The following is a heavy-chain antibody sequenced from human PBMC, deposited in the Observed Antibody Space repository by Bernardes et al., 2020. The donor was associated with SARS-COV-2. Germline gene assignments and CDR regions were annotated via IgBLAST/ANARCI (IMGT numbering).Heavy chain of an antibody. CDR1: GYTFTSYD. D-gene: IGHD3-10*01. CDR2: MNPNSGNT. CDR3: ARDLGSGSYYNPGWFDP. J-gene: IGHJ5*02. V-gene: IGHV1-8*01. Sequence: ASVKVSCKASGYTFTSYDINWVRQATGQGLEWMGWMNPNSGNTGYAQKFQGRVTMTRNTSISTAYMELSSLRSEDTAVYYCARDLGSGSYYNPGWFDPWGQGTLVTVSS.